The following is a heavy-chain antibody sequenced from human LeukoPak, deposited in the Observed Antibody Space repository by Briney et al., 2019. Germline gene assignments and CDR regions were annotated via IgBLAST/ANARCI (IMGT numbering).Heavy chain of an antibody. Sequence: GGSLRLSCAASGFTFSCYSMNWVRQAPGKGLEWVSSISTSSSYIYSADSVKGRFTISRDNAKNSLYLQMNSLRAEDTAVYYCVRDTFSPDAFDIWGQGTMVTVSS. CDR3: VRDTFSPDAFDI. J-gene: IGHJ3*02. V-gene: IGHV3-21*01. D-gene: IGHD3-16*01. CDR2: ISTSSSYI. CDR1: GFTFSCYS.